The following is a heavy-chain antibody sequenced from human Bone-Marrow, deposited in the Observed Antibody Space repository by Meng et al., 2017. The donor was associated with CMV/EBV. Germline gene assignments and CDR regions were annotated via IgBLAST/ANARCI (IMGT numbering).Heavy chain of an antibody. D-gene: IGHD1-26*01. CDR1: GFTFSSYS. J-gene: IGHJ5*02. CDR2: ISSSSSYI. V-gene: IGHV3-21*01. CDR3: ARDHTVGAIYFDP. Sequence: GESLKLSCAASGFTFSSYSMNWVRQAPGKGLEWVSSISSSSSYIYYADSVKGRFTISRDNAKNSLNLQMNSLRAGDTAGYYCARDHTVGAIYFDPWGQGTLVTVSS.